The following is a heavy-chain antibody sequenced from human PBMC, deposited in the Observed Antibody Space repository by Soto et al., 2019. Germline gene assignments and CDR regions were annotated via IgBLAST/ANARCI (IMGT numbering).Heavy chain of an antibody. CDR2: FDPEDGET. CDR3: ATAPWKTGPNCFDP. CDR1: GCTLTELS. J-gene: IGHJ5*02. Sequence: ASVKVSCKDSGCTLTELSRHWVRQAPGKGLEWMGGFDPEDGETIYAQKFQGRVTMTEDTSTDTAYMELSSLRSEDTAVYYCATAPWKTGPNCFDPWRQGTLVTVS. V-gene: IGHV1-24*01. D-gene: IGHD3-9*01.